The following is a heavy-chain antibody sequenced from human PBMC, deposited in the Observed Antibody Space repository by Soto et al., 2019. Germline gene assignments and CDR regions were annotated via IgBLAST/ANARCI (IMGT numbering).Heavy chain of an antibody. Sequence: QVQLVQSGGGVVQPGRSLGLSCAGSGFTFSSYGIHWVRQAPGKGLEWVALISYDGGNEKYTESVKDRFTISRDDSHNVAYLQMSSLRTEDTAMYYCAKDRYSGTYPTDFDYWGQGSLVTVSS. J-gene: IGHJ4*02. CDR1: GFTFSSYG. CDR2: ISYDGGNE. CDR3: AKDRYSGTYPTDFDY. V-gene: IGHV3-30*18. D-gene: IGHD1-26*01.